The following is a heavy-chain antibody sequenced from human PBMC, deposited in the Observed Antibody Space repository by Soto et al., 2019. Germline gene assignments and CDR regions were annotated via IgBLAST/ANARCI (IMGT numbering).Heavy chain of an antibody. CDR3: TRVVVAAEK. J-gene: IGHJ4*02. CDR1: GFTFSGSA. Sequence: GGSLRLSCAASGFTFSGSAMHWVRQASGKGLEWVGRIRSKANSYATAYAASVKGRFTISRDDSKNTAYLQMNSLKTEDTAVYYCTRVVVAAEKWGQGTLVTVSS. CDR2: IRSKANSYAT. D-gene: IGHD2-15*01. V-gene: IGHV3-73*01.